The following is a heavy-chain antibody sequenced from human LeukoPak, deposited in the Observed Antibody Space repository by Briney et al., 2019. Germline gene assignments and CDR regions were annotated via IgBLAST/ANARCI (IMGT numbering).Heavy chain of an antibody. CDR3: AREPSL. J-gene: IGHJ4*02. CDR1: VGSISSYY. V-gene: IGHV4-59*01. Sequence: SETLSLTCTVSVGSISSYYWSWIRQPPGKGLEWIGYIYYSGSTNYNPSLKSRVTISVDTSKNQFSLKLSSVTAADTAVYYCAREPSLWGQGTLVTVSS. CDR2: IYYSGST.